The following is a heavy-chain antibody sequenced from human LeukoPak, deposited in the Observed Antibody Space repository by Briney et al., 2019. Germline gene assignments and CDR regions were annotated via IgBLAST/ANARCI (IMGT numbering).Heavy chain of an antibody. D-gene: IGHD2-2*01. CDR2: IIGSVAST. Sequence: GGSLRLSCEASGFTLTSYAMSWVRHAPRRGLEWVSAIIGSVASTYYTDSVKGRFTISRGNSKNTLYLQMNSLRAEDTAVYYCAIERSPVIVVLPAPAGYWGQGTLVTVSS. V-gene: IGHV3-23*01. CDR3: AIERSPVIVVLPAPAGY. J-gene: IGHJ4*02. CDR1: GFTLTSYA.